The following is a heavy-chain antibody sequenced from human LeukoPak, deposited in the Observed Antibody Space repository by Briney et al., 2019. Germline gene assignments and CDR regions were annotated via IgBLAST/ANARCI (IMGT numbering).Heavy chain of an antibody. J-gene: IGHJ6*03. V-gene: IGHV4-34*01. CDR1: GGSFSGYY. CDR2: ITHSGST. Sequence: SETLSLTCAGYGGSFSGYYWSWIRQPPGKGLEWIGEITHSGSTNYNPSLKSRVTISVDTSKNQFSLKLSSVTAADTAVYYCARGAGMSPAATAYYYYIDVSGKGTTVTVSS. D-gene: IGHD2-2*01. CDR3: ARGAGMSPAATAYYYYIDV.